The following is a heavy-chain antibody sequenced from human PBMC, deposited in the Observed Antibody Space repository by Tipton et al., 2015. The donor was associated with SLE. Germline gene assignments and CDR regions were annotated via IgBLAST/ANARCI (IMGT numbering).Heavy chain of an antibody. D-gene: IGHD6-13*01. CDR2: IKQDGSEK. CDR3: ARGFYSSSWYRY. Sequence: GSLRLSCAASGFTFTKAWMSWVRQAPGKGLEWVANIKQDGSEKYYVDSVKGRFTISRDNAKNSLYLQMNSLRAEDTAVYYCARGFYSSSWYRYWGQGTLVTVSS. J-gene: IGHJ4*02. V-gene: IGHV3-7*01. CDR1: GFTFTKAW.